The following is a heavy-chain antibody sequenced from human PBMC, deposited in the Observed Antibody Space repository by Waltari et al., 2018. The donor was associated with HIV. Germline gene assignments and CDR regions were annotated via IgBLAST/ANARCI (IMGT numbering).Heavy chain of an antibody. Sequence: EVQLVESGGGLVQPGGSLRLSCAASGFTFDSSSMNWVRQAPGKRLEWISYISNNGDNMFYADSVKGRFSISRDNGKSSLYLHMNSLRAEDTAMYYCVRNIEYWGQGTLVTVSS. CDR1: GFTFDSSS. J-gene: IGHJ4*02. CDR3: VRNIEY. V-gene: IGHV3-48*01. CDR2: ISNNGDNM.